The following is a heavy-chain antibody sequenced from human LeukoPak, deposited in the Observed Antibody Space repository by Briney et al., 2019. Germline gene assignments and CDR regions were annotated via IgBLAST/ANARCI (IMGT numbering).Heavy chain of an antibody. V-gene: IGHV3-30*02. CDR2: IRYDGSNK. CDR3: TRHHSIVGDAFDL. CDR1: GFTFSSYG. D-gene: IGHD3-22*01. Sequence: GGSLRLSCAASGFTFSSYGMHWVRQAPGKGLEWVAFIRYDGSNKYYADSVKGRFTISRDNSKNTLYLQMNSLRTEDTAVYYCTRHHSIVGDAFDLWGQGTMVTVSS. J-gene: IGHJ3*01.